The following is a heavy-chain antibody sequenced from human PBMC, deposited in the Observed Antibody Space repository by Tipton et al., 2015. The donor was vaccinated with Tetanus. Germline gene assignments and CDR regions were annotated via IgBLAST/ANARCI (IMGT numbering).Heavy chain of an antibody. J-gene: IGHJ6*03. CDR3: ARDWRDTADIIDYYYYMDV. D-gene: IGHD5-18*01. V-gene: IGHV3-30-3*01. CDR2: ISSDGGSK. Sequence: SLRLSCAASGFMFRKYAFHWVRQAPGKGLEWVAAISSDGGSKYYADSVRGRFTISRDSSGNTLFLQMNSLRPEDMAVYYCARDWRDTADIIDYYYYMDVWGKGTTVTVSS. CDR1: GFMFRKYA.